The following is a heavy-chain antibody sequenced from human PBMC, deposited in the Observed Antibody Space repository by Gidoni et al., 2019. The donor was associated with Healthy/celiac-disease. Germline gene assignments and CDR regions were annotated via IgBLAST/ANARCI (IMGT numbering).Heavy chain of an antibody. CDR3: AKDRGGTYSSGRADY. CDR1: GFPFDDYA. Sequence: EVQLVESGGGLVQPGRSLRLSCAASGFPFDDYAMHWFRQAPGKGLEWVSGISWNSGSIGYADSVKGRFTISRDNAKNSLYLQMNSLRAEDTALYYCAKDRGGTYSSGRADYWGQGTLVTVSS. V-gene: IGHV3-9*01. CDR2: ISWNSGSI. D-gene: IGHD6-19*01. J-gene: IGHJ4*02.